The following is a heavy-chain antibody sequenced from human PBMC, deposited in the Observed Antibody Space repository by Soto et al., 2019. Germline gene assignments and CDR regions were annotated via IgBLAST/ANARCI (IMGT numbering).Heavy chain of an antibody. CDR3: ARDLTSGSSSGTYYYYGMDA. D-gene: IGHD3-10*01. CDR2: IYYSGST. J-gene: IGHJ6*02. CDR1: GGSISSYY. Sequence: SETLSLTCTVSGGSISSYYWSWIRQPLGKGLEWIGYIYYSGSTNYNPSLKSRVTISVDTSKNQFSLKLSSVTAADTAVYYCARDLTSGSSSGTYYYYGMDAWGQGTTVTVSS. V-gene: IGHV4-59*01.